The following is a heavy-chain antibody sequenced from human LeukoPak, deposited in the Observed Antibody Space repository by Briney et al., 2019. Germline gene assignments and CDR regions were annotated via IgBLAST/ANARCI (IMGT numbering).Heavy chain of an antibody. D-gene: IGHD3-10*01. CDR1: GYTFTDSY. CDR3: ARDGRLTIFVRGIITEGSPPKN. Sequence: ASVKVSCKASGYTFTDSYMHWVRQAPGQGLEWMGWINPKTGGTNYAQRFQGRVTMTRDTSIRTAYMELYSLRSDDTAVYYCARDGRLTIFVRGIITEGSPPKNWGQGTLDTVSS. CDR2: INPKTGGT. V-gene: IGHV1-2*02. J-gene: IGHJ4*02.